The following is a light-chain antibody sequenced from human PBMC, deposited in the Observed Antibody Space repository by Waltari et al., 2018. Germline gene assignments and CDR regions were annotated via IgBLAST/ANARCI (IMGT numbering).Light chain of an antibody. J-gene: IGKJ2*01. CDR3: QQYNSYPYT. CDR1: ESFSDW. Sequence: DIQMTQSTSTLSASVGDRVTITCRDSESFSDWLACYQQKPGTAPKLLIYRASSLKSGVPSRFSGSESGTEFTLTINSLQPDDVATYYCQQYNSYPYTFGQGTKLEIK. CDR2: RAS. V-gene: IGKV1-5*03.